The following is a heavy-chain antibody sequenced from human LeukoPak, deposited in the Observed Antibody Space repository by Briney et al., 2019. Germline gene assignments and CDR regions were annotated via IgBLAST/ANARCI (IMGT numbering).Heavy chain of an antibody. Sequence: SETLSLTCAVYGGSFSGYYWSWIRQPPGKGLEWIGEINHSGSTNYNPSLKSRVTISVDTSKNQFSLKLSSVTAADTAVYYCVRGGIAVAGLNYFDYWGQGTLVTVSS. CDR3: VRGGIAVAGLNYFDY. J-gene: IGHJ4*02. CDR2: INHSGST. CDR1: GGSFSGYY. V-gene: IGHV4-34*01. D-gene: IGHD6-19*01.